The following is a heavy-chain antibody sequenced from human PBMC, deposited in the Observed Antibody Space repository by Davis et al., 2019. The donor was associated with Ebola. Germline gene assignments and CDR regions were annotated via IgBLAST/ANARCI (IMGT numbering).Heavy chain of an antibody. V-gene: IGHV4-4*07. CDR1: GGAISSYY. Sequence: PSETLSLTCTVSGGAISSYYWTWIRQPAGKGLEWIGRVYSSGAANYKPSLKSRVTMSVDTSKNQFSLKLSSVTAADTAVYYCAREGDGYNSPSFDYWGQGNLVTVSS. J-gene: IGHJ4*02. CDR2: VYSSGAA. D-gene: IGHD5-24*01. CDR3: AREGDGYNSPSFDY.